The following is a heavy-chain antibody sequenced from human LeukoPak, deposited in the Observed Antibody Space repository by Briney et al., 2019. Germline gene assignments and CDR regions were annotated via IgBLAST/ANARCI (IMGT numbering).Heavy chain of an antibody. J-gene: IGHJ4*02. V-gene: IGHV1-69*05. CDR2: IIPIFGTE. CDR3: ARGPPCYYYDSSGYLDY. D-gene: IGHD3-22*01. CDR1: GGTFISYA. Sequence: ASLKVSCKASGGTFISYAISWVGQAPGQGREWMGRIIPIFGTENYAQKFQGRVTITTDESTSTAYMELSSLRSEDTAVYYCARGPPCYYYDSSGYLDYWGQGTLVTVSS.